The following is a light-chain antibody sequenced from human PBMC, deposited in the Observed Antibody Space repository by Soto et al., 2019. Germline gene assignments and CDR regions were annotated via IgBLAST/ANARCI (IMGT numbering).Light chain of an antibody. Sequence: QSVLTQPASVSGSPGQSITISCTGTSSDVGGYIYVSWYQQHPGKAPKLMIFEVSNRPSGVSNRFSGSKSGNTASLTISGLQPEDEADYYCSSFTSSRTLIFGGGTQLTVL. V-gene: IGLV2-14*01. CDR1: SSDVGGYIY. CDR2: EVS. J-gene: IGLJ7*01. CDR3: SSFTSSRTLI.